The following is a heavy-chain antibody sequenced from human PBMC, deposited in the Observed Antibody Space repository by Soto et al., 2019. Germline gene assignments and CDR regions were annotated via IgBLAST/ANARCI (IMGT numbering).Heavy chain of an antibody. J-gene: IGHJ5*02. CDR3: ARRILNGSGSYYNPLNWFDP. D-gene: IGHD3-10*01. V-gene: IGHV5-51*01. CDR2: IYPGDSDT. CDR1: GYSFTSYW. Sequence: GESLKISCKGSGYSFTSYWIGWVRQMPGKGLKWMRIIYPGDSDTRYSPSFQGQVTISADKSISTAYLQWSSLKASDTAMYYCARRILNGSGSYYNPLNWFDPWGQGTLVTVSS.